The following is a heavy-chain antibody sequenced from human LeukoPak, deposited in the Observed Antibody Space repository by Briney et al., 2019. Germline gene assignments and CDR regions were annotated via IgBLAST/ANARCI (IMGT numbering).Heavy chain of an antibody. Sequence: PGRSLRLSCAASGFTFDDYAMHWVRQAPGKGLEWVSGISWNSGSIGYADSVKGRFTISRDNAKNSLYLQMNSLRAEDTALYYCAKKGPWFGETYAFDIWGQGTMVTVSS. CDR2: ISWNSGSI. CDR3: AKKGPWFGETYAFDI. CDR1: GFTFDDYA. J-gene: IGHJ3*02. V-gene: IGHV3-9*01. D-gene: IGHD3-10*01.